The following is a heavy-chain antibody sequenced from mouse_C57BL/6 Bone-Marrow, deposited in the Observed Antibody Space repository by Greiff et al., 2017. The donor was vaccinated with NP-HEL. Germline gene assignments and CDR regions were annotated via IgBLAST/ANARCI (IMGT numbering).Heavy chain of an antibody. J-gene: IGHJ4*01. V-gene: IGHV5-12*01. Sequence: EVKLMESGGGLVQPGGSLKLSCAASGFTFSDYYMYWVRQTPEKRLEWVAYISNGGGSTYYPDTVKGRFTISRDNAKNTLYLQMIRLKSEDTAMYDCASRRWLLPYYYAMDYWGQGTSVTVSS. CDR1: GFTFSDYY. D-gene: IGHD2-3*01. CDR3: ASRRWLLPYYYAMDY. CDR2: ISNGGGST.